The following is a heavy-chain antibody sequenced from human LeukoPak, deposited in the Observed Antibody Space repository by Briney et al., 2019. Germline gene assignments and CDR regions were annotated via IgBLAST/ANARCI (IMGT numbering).Heavy chain of an antibody. CDR3: ARVSGLYYYYGMDV. V-gene: IGHV4-59*01. Sequence: SETLSLTCTVSGGSISSYYWSGIRQPPGKGLEWIGYIYYSGSTNYNPSLKSRVTISVDTSKNQFSLRLSSVTAADTAVYYCARVSGLYYYYGMDVWGQGTTVTVSS. J-gene: IGHJ6*02. CDR1: GGSISSYY. CDR2: IYYSGST.